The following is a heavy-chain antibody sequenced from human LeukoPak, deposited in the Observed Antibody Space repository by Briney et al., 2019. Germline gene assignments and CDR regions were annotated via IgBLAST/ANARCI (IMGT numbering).Heavy chain of an antibody. J-gene: IGHJ5*02. Sequence: ASVKVSCKASGYTFTSYGISWVRQAPGQGLEWMGWMNPNSGNTGYAQKFQGRVTITRNTSISTAYMELSSLRSEDTAVYYCARGPSIDTLYNWFDPWGQGTLVTVSS. CDR1: GYTFTSYG. CDR3: ARGPSIDTLYNWFDP. CDR2: MNPNSGNT. V-gene: IGHV1-8*03. D-gene: IGHD2-2*01.